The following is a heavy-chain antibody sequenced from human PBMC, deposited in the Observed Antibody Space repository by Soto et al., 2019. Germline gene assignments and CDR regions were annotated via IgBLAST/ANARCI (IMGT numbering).Heavy chain of an antibody. CDR3: AKIKRLGAAADYYYGMDV. J-gene: IGHJ6*02. D-gene: IGHD6-13*01. Sequence: PGGSLRLSCVASGFTFSNFAMSWVRQAPGKGLEWVSVISNTGGSTYYADSVKGRFTISRDNSKNTLYLQMNIMRAEDTAVYYCAKIKRLGAAADYYYGMDVWGQGTTVTV. CDR2: ISNTGGST. CDR1: GFTFSNFA. V-gene: IGHV3-23*01.